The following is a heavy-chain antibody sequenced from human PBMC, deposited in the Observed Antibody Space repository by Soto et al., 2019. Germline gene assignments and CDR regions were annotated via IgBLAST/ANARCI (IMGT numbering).Heavy chain of an antibody. Sequence: GGSLRLSCAASGFTFSSYGMHWVRQAPGKGLEWVAVISYDGSNKYYADSVKGRFTISRDNSKNTLYLQMNSLRAEDTAVYYCAKDCGVGRFGESYYYYYYGMDVWGQGTTVTVSS. J-gene: IGHJ6*02. V-gene: IGHV3-30*18. D-gene: IGHD3-10*01. CDR2: ISYDGSNK. CDR1: GFTFSSYG. CDR3: AKDCGVGRFGESYYYYYYGMDV.